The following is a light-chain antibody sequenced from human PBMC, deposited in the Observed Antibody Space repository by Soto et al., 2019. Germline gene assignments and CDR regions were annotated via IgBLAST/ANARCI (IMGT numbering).Light chain of an antibody. J-gene: IGKJ1*01. CDR3: QQLNGSPWT. CDR2: GAS. V-gene: IGKV1-9*01. Sequence: IQLTQSPSSLSASVGDRVTITCRASPAIASFLAWYQQKPGTAPKLLIYGASTLQSGVPSRFSGSRSGTEYTLTIASLQPEDFATYDGQQLNGSPWTFGQGTKVEIK. CDR1: PAIASF.